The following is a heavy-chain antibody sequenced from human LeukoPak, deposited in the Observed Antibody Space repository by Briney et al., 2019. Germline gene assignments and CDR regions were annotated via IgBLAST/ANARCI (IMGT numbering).Heavy chain of an antibody. CDR2: TYYRSRWYN. D-gene: IGHD2-2*01. J-gene: IGHJ4*02. Sequence: SQTLSLTCAISGHSVSSNRAAWNCIRQSPSRGLEWLGRTYYRSRWYNDYAVSVKSRITINTDTSKNQFSLQVNSVTPEDTAVYYCARDSCAAAIPFDYWGQGTLVTVSS. CDR3: ARDSCAAAIPFDY. V-gene: IGHV6-1*01. CDR1: GHSVSSNRAA.